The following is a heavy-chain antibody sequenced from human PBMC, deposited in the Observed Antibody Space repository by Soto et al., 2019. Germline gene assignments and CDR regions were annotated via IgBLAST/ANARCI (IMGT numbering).Heavy chain of an antibody. CDR2: MNPNSGNT. CDR1: GYTFTSYD. J-gene: IGHJ4*02. Sequence: ASVKVSCKASGYTFTSYDINWVRQATGQGLEWMGWMNPNSGNTGYAQKFQGKVTMTRKPSIGTAYMELDSLRSEDTAVYYCARVYGVIPPAIDYWGQGTLVTVSS. CDR3: ARVYGVIPPAIDY. V-gene: IGHV1-8*01. D-gene: IGHD3-16*02.